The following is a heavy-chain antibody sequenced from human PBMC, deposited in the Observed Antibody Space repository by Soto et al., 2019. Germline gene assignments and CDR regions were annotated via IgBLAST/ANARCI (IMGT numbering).Heavy chain of an antibody. CDR1: GGTFSSYA. Sequence: ASVKVSCKASGGTFSSYAISWVRQAPGQGLEWMGGIIPIFGTANYAQKFQGRVTITADESTSTAYMELSSLRSEDTAVYYCARDPDAMAAAVSNHYYGMDVWGQGTTVTVSS. CDR2: IIPIFGTA. CDR3: ARDPDAMAAAVSNHYYGMDV. D-gene: IGHD6-13*01. V-gene: IGHV1-69*13. J-gene: IGHJ6*02.